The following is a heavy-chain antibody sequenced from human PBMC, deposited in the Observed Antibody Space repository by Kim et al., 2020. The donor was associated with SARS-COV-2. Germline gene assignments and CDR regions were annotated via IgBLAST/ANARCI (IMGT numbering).Heavy chain of an antibody. CDR3: ARLPGPRGKYYYYYYGMDV. Sequence: SETLSLTCAVYGGSFSGYYWSWIRQPPGKGLEWIGEINHSGSTNYNPSLKSRVTISVDTSKNQFSLKLSSVTAADTAVYYCARLPGPRGKYYYYYYGMDVWGQGTTVTVSS. J-gene: IGHJ6*02. CDR2: INHSGST. V-gene: IGHV4-34*01. D-gene: IGHD3-10*01. CDR1: GGSFSGYY.